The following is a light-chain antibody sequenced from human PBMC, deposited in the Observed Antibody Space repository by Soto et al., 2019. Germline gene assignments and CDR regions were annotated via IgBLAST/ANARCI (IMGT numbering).Light chain of an antibody. J-gene: IGLJ1*01. Sequence: QSVLTQPASVSGSPGQSITISCTGTSSDVGGYKYVSWYQQHPGKAPKLMIYEVSNRPSGVSNRFSGSKSGNTASLTISGLQAEEEADYYCSSYTSSSTPYVFGTGTKLTVL. CDR3: SSYTSSSTPYV. CDR1: SSDVGGYKY. V-gene: IGLV2-14*01. CDR2: EVS.